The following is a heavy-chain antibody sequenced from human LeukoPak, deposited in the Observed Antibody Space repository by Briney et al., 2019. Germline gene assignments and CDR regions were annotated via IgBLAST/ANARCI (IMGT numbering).Heavy chain of an antibody. V-gene: IGHV4-34*01. CDR1: GGSFSGYY. J-gene: IGHJ5*02. D-gene: IGHD4-17*01. CDR2: INHSGST. CDR3: ARHDYGPNWFDP. Sequence: SETLSLTCAVYGGSFSGYYWSWIRQPPGKGLEWIGEINHSGSTNYNPSLKSRVTISVDTSKNQFSLKLSSVTAADTAVYYCARHDYGPNWFDPWGQGTLVTASS.